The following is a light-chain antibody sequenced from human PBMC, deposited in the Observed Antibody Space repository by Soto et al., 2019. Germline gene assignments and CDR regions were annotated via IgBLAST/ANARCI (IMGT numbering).Light chain of an antibody. V-gene: IGLV2-23*03. CDR3: FSYVSSSTFSYV. CDR2: EGS. CDR1: SSDVGSYNV. Sequence: QSALTQPASVSGSPGQSITISCTGTSSDVGSYNVVSWYKQHPGRAPKLMIYEGSKRPLGVSDRFSGSESGNTASLTISGLQAEDEADYYCFSYVSSSTFSYVFGTGTKLTVL. J-gene: IGLJ1*01.